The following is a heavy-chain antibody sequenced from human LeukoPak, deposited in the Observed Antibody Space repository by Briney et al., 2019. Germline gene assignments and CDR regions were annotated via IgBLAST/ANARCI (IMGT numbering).Heavy chain of an antibody. CDR2: ISSSSSTI. CDR1: GPIFSRYS. J-gene: IGHJ4*02. D-gene: IGHD3-10*01. Sequence: GGSLTLSCAASGPIFSRYSMNWPRQARGRGWEWVSYISSSSSTIYYADSVKGRFTISRDNAKNSLYQQMNSLRAEDTAVYYCSREQDGSSGFDYWGEGTMVTVSS. CDR3: SREQDGSSGFDY. V-gene: IGHV3-48*01.